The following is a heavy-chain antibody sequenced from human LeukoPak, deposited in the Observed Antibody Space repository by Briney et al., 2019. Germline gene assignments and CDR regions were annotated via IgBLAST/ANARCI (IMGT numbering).Heavy chain of an antibody. V-gene: IGHV4-59*01. CDR3: ARAGMAFDI. J-gene: IGHJ3*02. CDR2: IYYSGST. Sequence: SETLSLTCTVSGGSISSYYWSWIRQPPGKGLEWIGYIYYSGSTNYNPSLKSRVTMSVDTSKNQFSLKLSSVTAADTAVYYCARAGMAFDIWGQGTMVTVSS. CDR1: GGSISSYY. D-gene: IGHD1-26*01.